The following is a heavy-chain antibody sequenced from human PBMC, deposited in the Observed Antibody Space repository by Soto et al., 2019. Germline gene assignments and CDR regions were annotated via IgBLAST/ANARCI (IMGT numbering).Heavy chain of an antibody. CDR1: GFTFSSYG. V-gene: IGHV3-30*03. CDR2: ISYDGSNK. CDR3: ARRGGSYLDY. J-gene: IGHJ4*02. Sequence: QVQLVESGGGVVQPGRSLRLSCAASGFTFSSYGMHWVRQAPGKGLEWVAVISYDGSNKYYADSVKGRFTISRDNSKNTLYLQMNSLRAEDTAVYYCARRGGSYLDYWGQGTLVTVSS. D-gene: IGHD1-26*01.